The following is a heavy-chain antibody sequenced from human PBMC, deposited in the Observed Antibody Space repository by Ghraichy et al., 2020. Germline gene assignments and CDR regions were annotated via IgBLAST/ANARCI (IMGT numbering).Heavy chain of an antibody. V-gene: IGHV6-1*01. Sequence: SQTLSLTCAIPGDSVSSNSATWDWIRQSPSRGLEWLGRTFYRSKWYSEYAVSVKSRITINPDTSKNQFSLQLNSVTPEDTALYYCARQYIYGFDYWGQGTLGTVSS. CDR2: TFYRSKWYS. D-gene: IGHD3-10*01. CDR3: ARQYIYGFDY. CDR1: GDSVSSNSAT. J-gene: IGHJ4*02.